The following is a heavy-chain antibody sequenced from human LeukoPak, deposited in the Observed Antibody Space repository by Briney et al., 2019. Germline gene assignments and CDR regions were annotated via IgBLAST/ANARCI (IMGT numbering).Heavy chain of an antibody. V-gene: IGHV4-39*07. Sequence: SETLSPTCTVSGGSISSSSNYWGWIRQPPGRGLEWIGSIYYSGSTYYNPSLKSRVTISVDTSKNQFSLKLSSVTAADTAVYYCAKGQWGATNAFDIWGQGTLVTVSS. D-gene: IGHD6-19*01. CDR3: AKGQWGATNAFDI. J-gene: IGHJ3*02. CDR2: IYYSGST. CDR1: GGSISSSSNY.